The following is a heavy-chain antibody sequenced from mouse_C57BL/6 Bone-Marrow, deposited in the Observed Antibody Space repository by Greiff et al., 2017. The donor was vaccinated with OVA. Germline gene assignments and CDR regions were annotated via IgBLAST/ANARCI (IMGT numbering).Heavy chain of an antibody. CDR2: IDPSDSYT. CDR1: GYTFTSYW. Sequence: VQLQQPGAELVRPGTSVKLSCKASGYTFTSYWMHWVKQRPGQGLEWIGVIDPSDSYTNYNQKFKGKATLTVDTSSSTAYMQLSSLTSEDSAVYYCARVRNLYCDWYFDVWGTGTTVTVSS. CDR3: ARVRNLYCDWYFDV. J-gene: IGHJ1*03. V-gene: IGHV1-59*01.